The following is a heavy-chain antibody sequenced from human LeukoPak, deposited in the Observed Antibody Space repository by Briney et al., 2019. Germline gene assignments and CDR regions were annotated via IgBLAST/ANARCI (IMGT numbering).Heavy chain of an antibody. CDR3: VKTDKLSSGWYRNFDY. CDR1: GFTFSSYA. CDR2: ISGSGGST. J-gene: IGHJ4*02. V-gene: IGHV3-23*01. D-gene: IGHD6-19*01. Sequence: GRSLRLSCAASGFTFSSYAMSWVRQVPGKGLEWVSAISGSGGSTYYADSVKGRFTISRDNSKTTLYLQMNSLRAEDTAVYYCVKTDKLSSGWYRNFDYWGQGTLVTVSS.